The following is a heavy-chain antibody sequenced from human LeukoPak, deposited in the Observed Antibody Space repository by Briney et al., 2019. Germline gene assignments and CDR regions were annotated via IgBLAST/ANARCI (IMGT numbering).Heavy chain of an antibody. CDR2: IIPILGIA. CDR3: ARDTDTAMVSN. CDR1: GGTFSSYA. Sequence: SVKVSCKASGGTFSSYAISWVRQAPRQGLEWMGRIIPILGIANYAQKFQGRVTITADKSTSTAYMELSSLRSEDTAVYYCARDTDTAMVSNWGQGTLVTVSS. J-gene: IGHJ4*02. V-gene: IGHV1-69*04. D-gene: IGHD5-18*01.